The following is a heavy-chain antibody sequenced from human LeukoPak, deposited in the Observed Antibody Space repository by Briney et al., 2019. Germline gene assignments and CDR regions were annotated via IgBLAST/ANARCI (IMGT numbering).Heavy chain of an antibody. CDR2: IYHSGST. V-gene: IGHV4-38-2*02. J-gene: IGHJ5*02. D-gene: IGHD3-22*01. CDR3: ARVVGSYYYDSSGYADWFDP. CDR1: GYSISSGYY. Sequence: SETLSLTCTVSGYSISSGYYWGWVRQPPGKGLEWIGSIYHSGSTNYNPSLKSRVTISVDKSKNQFSLKLSSVTAADTAVYYCARVVGSYYYDSSGYADWFDPWGQGTLVTVSS.